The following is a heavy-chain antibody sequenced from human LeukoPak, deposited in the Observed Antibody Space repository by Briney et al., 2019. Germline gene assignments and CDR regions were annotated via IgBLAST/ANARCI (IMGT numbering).Heavy chain of an antibody. D-gene: IGHD1-26*01. V-gene: IGHV4-61*02. J-gene: IGHJ4*02. CDR2: IYTSGST. CDR3: ARGEVGATTQFDY. Sequence: SQTLSLTCTVSGGSISSGSYYWSWIRQPAGKGLEWIGRIYTSGSTNYNPSLKSRVTISVDTSKNQFSLKLSSVTAADTAVYYCARGEVGATTQFDYWGQGTLVTVSS. CDR1: GGSISSGSYY.